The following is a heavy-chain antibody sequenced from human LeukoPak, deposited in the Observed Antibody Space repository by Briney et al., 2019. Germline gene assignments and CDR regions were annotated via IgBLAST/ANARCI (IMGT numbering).Heavy chain of an antibody. CDR2: IYHSGST. CDR3: ARYRGGSGYHFDY. Sequence: SETLSLTCTVSGASFTTYSWSWIRQPAGKGLEWIGSIYHSGSTYYNPSLKSRVTISLDKSKNQFSLKLTSVTAADTAVYYCARYRGGSGYHFDYWGQGTLVTVSS. D-gene: IGHD5-12*01. J-gene: IGHJ4*02. V-gene: IGHV4-59*10. CDR1: GASFTTYS.